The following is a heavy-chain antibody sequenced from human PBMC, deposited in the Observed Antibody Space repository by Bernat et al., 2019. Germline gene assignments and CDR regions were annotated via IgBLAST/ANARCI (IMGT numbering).Heavy chain of an antibody. D-gene: IGHD3-3*01. Sequence: QVQLVESGGGVVQPGRSLRLSCAASGFTFSSYGMHWVRQAPGKGLEWVAVISYDGSNKYYADSVQGRFTISRDNSKNTLYLQMNSLRAADTAVYYCAKIGAIFGVVKDYWGQGTLVTVSS. CDR2: ISYDGSNK. V-gene: IGHV3-30*18. CDR3: AKIGAIFGVVKDY. J-gene: IGHJ4*02. CDR1: GFTFSSYG.